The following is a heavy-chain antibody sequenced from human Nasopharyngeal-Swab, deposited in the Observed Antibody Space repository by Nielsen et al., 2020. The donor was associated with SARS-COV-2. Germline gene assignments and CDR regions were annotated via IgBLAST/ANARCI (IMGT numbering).Heavy chain of an antibody. CDR3: AKDETEDEGGRGEGRGGDN. V-gene: IGHV3-23*01. CDR2: ISGSGGST. D-gene: IGHD3-16*01. J-gene: IGHJ4*02. Sequence: VRQAPGKGLEWVSAISGSGGSTYYADSVKGRFTISRDNSKSTLYLQMNSLRAEDTAVYYCAKDETEDEGGRGEGRGGDNGGQGRIGTVSS.